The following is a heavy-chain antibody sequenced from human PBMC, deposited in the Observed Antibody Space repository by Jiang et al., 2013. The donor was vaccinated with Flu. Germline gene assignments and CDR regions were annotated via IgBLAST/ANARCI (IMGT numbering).Heavy chain of an antibody. D-gene: IGHD2-15*01. CDR1: GDSVSSNSAA. J-gene: IGHJ4*02. CDR3: VRGAGAADY. Sequence: QTLSLTCAISGDSVSSNSAAWNWIRRSPSRGLEWLGRAYYRSQWYIDYAMTVKGRIIVTPDTSKNQFSLQLNSVTPQDTAVYYCVRGAGAADYWGQGTLVTVSS. V-gene: IGHV6-1*01. CDR2: AYYRSQWYI.